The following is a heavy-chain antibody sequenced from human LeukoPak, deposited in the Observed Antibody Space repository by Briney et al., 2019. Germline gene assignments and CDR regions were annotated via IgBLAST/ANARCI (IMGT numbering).Heavy chain of an antibody. J-gene: IGHJ4*02. Sequence: GGSLRLSCAGSEFTFSSYSMHWVRQAPGKGLEWVSSIDGSSSVIYYADSVKGRFTISRDNSKNSLYLQMKSLRAEDTALYYCARRGYYDYSGFDYWGQGTLVTVSS. D-gene: IGHD3-22*01. CDR1: EFTFSSYS. CDR2: IDGSSSVI. CDR3: ARRGYYDYSGFDY. V-gene: IGHV3-21*01.